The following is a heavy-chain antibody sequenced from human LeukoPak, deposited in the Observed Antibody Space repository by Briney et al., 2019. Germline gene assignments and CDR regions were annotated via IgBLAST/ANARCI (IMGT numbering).Heavy chain of an antibody. CDR1: GGSISSGGYY. V-gene: IGHV4-31*03. Sequence: SETLSLTCTVSGGSISSGGYYWSWIRQHPGKGLEWIRYIYYSGSTYYNPSLKSRVTISVDTSKNQFSLKLSSVTAADTAVYYCARETHYDFWSGYLFDYWGQGTLVTVSS. CDR3: ARETHYDFWSGYLFDY. J-gene: IGHJ4*02. D-gene: IGHD3-3*01. CDR2: IYYSGST.